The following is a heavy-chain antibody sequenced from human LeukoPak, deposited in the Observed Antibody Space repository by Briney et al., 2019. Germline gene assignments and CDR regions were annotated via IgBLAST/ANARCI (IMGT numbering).Heavy chain of an antibody. CDR3: ARALTPPGGYYGMDV. D-gene: IGHD1-14*01. CDR1: GFTFSSYG. J-gene: IGHJ6*02. V-gene: IGHV3-33*01. CDR2: IWYDGSNK. Sequence: GGSLRLSCAVSGFTFSSYGMHWVRQAPGKGLEWVAVIWYDGSNKYYADSVKGRFTISRDNSKTTLYLQMNSLRAEDTAVYDCARALTPPGGYYGMDVWGQGTTVTVSS.